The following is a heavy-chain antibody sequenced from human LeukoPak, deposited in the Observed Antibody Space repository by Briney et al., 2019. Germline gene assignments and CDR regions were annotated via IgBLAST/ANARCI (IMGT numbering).Heavy chain of an antibody. CDR1: EFSISNSA. J-gene: IGHJ4*02. Sequence: GGSLRLSCAASEFSISNSAMSWVRQAPGKGLEWVSLIIASSGSTFYADSVKGRFPISRDISRNTLYLQMNSLRAEDTAVYYCAKGAYDYIEMGYFDYWGQGTLVTVSS. CDR3: AKGAYDYIEMGYFDY. D-gene: IGHD5-12*01. CDR2: IIASSGST. V-gene: IGHV3-23*01.